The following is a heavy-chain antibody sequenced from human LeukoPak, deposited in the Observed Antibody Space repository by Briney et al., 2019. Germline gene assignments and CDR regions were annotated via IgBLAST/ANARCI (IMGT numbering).Heavy chain of an antibody. Sequence: PSETLSLTCAVYGGSFSGYYWSWIRQPPGKGLEWIGEINHSGSTNYNPSLKSRVTISVDTSKNQFSLKLSPVTAADTAVYYCARSIVGATTFDYWGQGTLVTVSS. CDR2: INHSGST. CDR1: GGSFSGYY. V-gene: IGHV4-34*01. D-gene: IGHD1-26*01. CDR3: ARSIVGATTFDY. J-gene: IGHJ4*02.